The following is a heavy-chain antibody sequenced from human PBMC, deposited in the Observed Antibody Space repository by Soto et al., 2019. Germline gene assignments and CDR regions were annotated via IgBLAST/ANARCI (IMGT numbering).Heavy chain of an antibody. CDR2: IYHSGST. V-gene: IGHV4-30-2*01. CDR1: GGSISSGGYS. D-gene: IGHD5-12*01. Sequence: SETLSLTCAVSGGSISSGGYSWTWIRQPPGKGLEWIGYIYHSGSTYYNPSLKSRVTISVDRSKNQFSLKLTSVTAADTAVYYCARGSYSGYDFAFDIWGQGTMVTV. J-gene: IGHJ3*02. CDR3: ARGSYSGYDFAFDI.